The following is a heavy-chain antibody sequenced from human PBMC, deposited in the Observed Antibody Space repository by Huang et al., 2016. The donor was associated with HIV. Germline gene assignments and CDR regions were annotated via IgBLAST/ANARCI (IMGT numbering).Heavy chain of an antibody. CDR1: GFTFDDYA. J-gene: IGHJ4*02. CDR2: IGWNSGVT. V-gene: IGHV3-9*01. CDR3: AKDRYSSSWNYFDF. D-gene: IGHD4-4*01. Sequence: FSCSASGFTFDDYALPWVRQAPGKGLEWVSSIGWNSGVTGYADSVRGRFTISRDNANNSLYLEMNGLRREDTAIYFCAKDRYSSSWNYFDFWGQGALVIVSS.